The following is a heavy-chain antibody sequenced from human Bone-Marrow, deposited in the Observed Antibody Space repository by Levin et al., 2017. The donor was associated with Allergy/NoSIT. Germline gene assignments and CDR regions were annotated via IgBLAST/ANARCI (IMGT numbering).Heavy chain of an antibody. J-gene: IGHJ3*01. CDR3: ARDAGVRLSTFGGVIVTDVFDV. CDR2: ISSTGTTV. V-gene: IGHV3-11*01. Sequence: GGSLRLSCAASGFTFSDYYMSWIRQAPGKGLEWVSYISSTGTTVHYADSVKGRFTISRDNAKNSLYLQMTSLRAEDTAVYYCARDAGVRLSTFGGVIVTDVFDVWGQGTMVTVSS. CDR1: GFTFSDYY. D-gene: IGHD3-16*02.